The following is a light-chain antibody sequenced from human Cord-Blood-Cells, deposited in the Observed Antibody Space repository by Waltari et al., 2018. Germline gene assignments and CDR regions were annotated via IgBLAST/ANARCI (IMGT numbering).Light chain of an antibody. CDR3: CSYAGSSTDVV. V-gene: IGLV2-23*01. CDR1: SSAVGRYNL. Sequence: QSALTQPASVSGSPGQSITISCTGTSSAVGRYNLVSWYQQHPGKAPKLMIDEGSKRPSGVSNRFSGSKSGNTASLTISGLQAEDEADYYCCSYAGSSTDVVFGGGTKLTVL. J-gene: IGLJ2*01. CDR2: EGS.